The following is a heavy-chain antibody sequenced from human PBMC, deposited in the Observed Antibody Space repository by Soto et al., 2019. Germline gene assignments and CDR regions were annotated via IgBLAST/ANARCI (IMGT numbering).Heavy chain of an antibody. CDR2: MNPGSGDT. Sequence: QVQLVQSGAEVKKPGASVKVSCKASGYTFTNNDVTWVRQATGQGLEWMGWMNPGSGDTGYAQKFQGRVTMTRDISIATASMELTGLTSEDTAIYYWARMESVGSFNWFDPWGQGTLVTVSS. J-gene: IGHJ5*02. V-gene: IGHV1-8*01. D-gene: IGHD3-10*01. CDR3: ARMESVGSFNWFDP. CDR1: GYTFTNND.